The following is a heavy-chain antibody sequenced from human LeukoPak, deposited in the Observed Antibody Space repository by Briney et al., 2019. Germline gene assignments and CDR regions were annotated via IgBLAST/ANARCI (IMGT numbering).Heavy chain of an antibody. V-gene: IGHV1-69*05. CDR2: IIPVFGTA. D-gene: IGHD3-10*01. J-gene: IGHJ6*03. Sequence: ASVKVSCKASGGTFSSYAINWVRQAPGQGLEWMGGIIPVFGTANYAEKFHDRVTITTDESTGTAYMELSSLRSEDTAVYYCARSSYYTIVTSYTSYYYSYMDVWGKGTTVTVSS. CDR3: ARSSYYTIVTSYTSYYYSYMDV. CDR1: GGTFSSYA.